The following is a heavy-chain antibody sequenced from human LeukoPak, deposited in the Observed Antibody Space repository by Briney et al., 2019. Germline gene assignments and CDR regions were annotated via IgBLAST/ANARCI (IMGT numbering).Heavy chain of an antibody. CDR1: GFTFSSYW. CDR3: ARIDDSSGYEYDY. D-gene: IGHD3-22*01. CDR2: IYSGGST. Sequence: GGSLRLSCAASGFTFSSYWVSWVRQAPGKGLEWVSVIYSGGSTYYADSVKGRFTISRDNSKNTLYLQMNSLRAEDTAVYYCARIDDSSGYEYDYWGQGTLVTVSS. J-gene: IGHJ4*02. V-gene: IGHV3-53*01.